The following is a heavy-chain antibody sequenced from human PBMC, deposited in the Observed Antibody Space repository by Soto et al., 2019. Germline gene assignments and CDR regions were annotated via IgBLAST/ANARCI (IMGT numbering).Heavy chain of an antibody. D-gene: IGHD1-1*01. V-gene: IGHV4-30-2*01. J-gene: IGHJ4*02. CDR2: IYHSGST. Sequence: QLQLQESGSGLVKPSQTLSLTCAVSGGSISSGGYSWSWIRQPPGKGLEWIGYIYHSGSTYYNPSLXGXVXIXXDRSTNQFSLKLSSVTAADTAVYYCARGHWNYYDYWGQGTLVTVSS. CDR3: ARGHWNYYDY. CDR1: GGSISSGGYS.